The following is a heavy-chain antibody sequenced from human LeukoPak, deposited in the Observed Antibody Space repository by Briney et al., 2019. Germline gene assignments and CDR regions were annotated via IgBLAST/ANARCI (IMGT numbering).Heavy chain of an antibody. Sequence: SETLSLTCTVSTGSISSGGYYWGWIRQPPGEGLEWIGYIYHSGNVYESATTSYNPSLKSRVTISVDRSKNQFFLDLKSVAAADTAVYYCARRPTWATVTSPYFDYWGQGTLVTVSS. CDR1: TGSISSGGYY. CDR2: IYHSGNV. V-gene: IGHV4-30-2*01. D-gene: IGHD4-17*01. CDR3: ARRPTWATVTSPYFDY. J-gene: IGHJ4*02.